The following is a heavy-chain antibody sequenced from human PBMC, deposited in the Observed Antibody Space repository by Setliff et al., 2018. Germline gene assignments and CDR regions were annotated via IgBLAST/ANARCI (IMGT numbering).Heavy chain of an antibody. D-gene: IGHD3-22*01. Sequence: GGSLRLSCVASGFTFSSHGMTWVRLAPGKGLGWISYISTSSSTIYNADSVKGRFTISRDNANHSLYLQMNSLRAEDTAVYYCARLALTGYDSSGYYYALDYYYYMDVWGKGTTVTVSS. J-gene: IGHJ6*03. V-gene: IGHV3-48*01. CDR2: ISTSSSTI. CDR3: ARLALTGYDSSGYYYALDYYYYMDV. CDR1: GFTFSSHG.